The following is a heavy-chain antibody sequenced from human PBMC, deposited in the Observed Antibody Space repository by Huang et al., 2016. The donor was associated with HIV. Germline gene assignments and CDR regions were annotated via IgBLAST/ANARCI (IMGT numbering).Heavy chain of an antibody. Sequence: QVQLRESGPGLVKPSETLSLLCIVSGGSISSHHWSWMRQSPGKGLEWIGHIYYSGSTNYNPSLERRLTISLDTSKNEFSLKLSSVTAADTAIYYCARATSYLYDSDGYYFDYWGQGTLVTVSS. CDR3: ARATSYLYDSDGYYFDY. J-gene: IGHJ4*02. V-gene: IGHV4-59*11. CDR1: GGSISSHH. CDR2: IYYSGST. D-gene: IGHD3-9*01.